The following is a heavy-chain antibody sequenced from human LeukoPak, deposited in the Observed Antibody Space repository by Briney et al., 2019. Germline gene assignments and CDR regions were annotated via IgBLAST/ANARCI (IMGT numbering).Heavy chain of an antibody. V-gene: IGHV5-51*01. CDR3: ARHEKESDFWSGYNIDY. CDR1: GYGFTSYW. CDR2: IYPGDSDT. D-gene: IGHD3-3*01. Sequence: KPGESLKISCKGSGYGFTSYWIGWVRQMPGKGLEWMGIIYPGDSDTRYSPSFQGQVTISADKSISTAYLQWSSLKASDTAMYYCARHEKESDFWSGYNIDYWGQGTLVTVSS. J-gene: IGHJ4*02.